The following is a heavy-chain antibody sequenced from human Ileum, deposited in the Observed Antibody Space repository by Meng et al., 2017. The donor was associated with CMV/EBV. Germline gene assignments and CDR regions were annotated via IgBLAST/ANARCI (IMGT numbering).Heavy chain of an antibody. V-gene: IGHV1-18*01. CDR2: INGYNGDA. J-gene: IGHJ4*02. Sequence: QVQLVQSGAEVKKPGASVKVSCKASGYSFTNYGFSWVRQAPGQGLEWIGWINGYNGDAKYAPKLQGRVTMTTDMSTSTAYMELRSLRSDDTAIYYCGRDYGSGSYPPDHWGQGTLVTVFS. D-gene: IGHD3-10*01. CDR1: GYSFTNYG. CDR3: GRDYGSGSYPPDH.